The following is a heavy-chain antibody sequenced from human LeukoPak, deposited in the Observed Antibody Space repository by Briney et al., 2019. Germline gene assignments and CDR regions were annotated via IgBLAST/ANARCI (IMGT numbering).Heavy chain of an antibody. CDR1: GGSISSGSYY. J-gene: IGHJ4*02. V-gene: IGHV4-61*02. Sequence: SETLSLTCTVSGGSISSGSYYWNWIRQPAGEGLEWIGRIYTSGSTNYNPSLTSRVTISVDTSKNQFSLKLSSVTAADTAVYYCARVDNNWGQGDYWGQGTLVTVSS. CDR2: IYTSGST. CDR3: ARVDNNWGQGDY. D-gene: IGHD7-27*01.